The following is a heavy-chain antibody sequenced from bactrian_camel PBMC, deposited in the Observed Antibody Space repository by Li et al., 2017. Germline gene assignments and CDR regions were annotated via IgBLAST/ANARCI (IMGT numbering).Heavy chain of an antibody. CDR2: IRRDGGET. J-gene: IGHJ4*01. CDR3: AEGRGSRGEHCYSLNY. Sequence: DVQLVESGGGLVQPGGSLRLSCAASGFTFSSYYMNWVRQSPGTEREGIAAIRRDGGETWYAASVKGRFTISRDSAKNTVYLQMNSLQPEDTATYYCAEGRGSRGEHCYSLNYWGQGTQVTVS. D-gene: IGHD6*01. V-gene: IGHV3S40*01. CDR1: GFTFSSYY.